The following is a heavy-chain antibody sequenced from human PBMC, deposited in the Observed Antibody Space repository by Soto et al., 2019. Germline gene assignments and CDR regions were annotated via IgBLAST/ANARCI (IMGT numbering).Heavy chain of an antibody. CDR2: ISSSSSYI. D-gene: IGHD2-2*02. CDR3: ARDRGYCISTSCYNYHSYGMDV. Sequence: PGGSLRLSCAPSGFTFSSYSMNWVRQAPGKELEWVSSISSSSSYIYYADSVKGRFTISRDNAKNSLYLQMNSLRAEDTAVYYCARDRGYCISTSCYNYHSYGMDVWGQGTTVTVSS. J-gene: IGHJ6*02. V-gene: IGHV3-21*01. CDR1: GFTFSSYS.